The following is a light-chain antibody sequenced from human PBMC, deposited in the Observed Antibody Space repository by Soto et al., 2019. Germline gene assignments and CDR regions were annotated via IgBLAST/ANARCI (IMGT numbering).Light chain of an antibody. CDR3: QHRTTWPAT. Sequence: EIVLTQSPATLSLSPGERATLSCRASQSVRSYLAWYQQKPGQAPRLLIYDASNRATGIPARFSGSGSGTDFTLTISSLEPEDFAVYYCQHRTTWPATFGQGTRLEIK. CDR1: QSVRSY. V-gene: IGKV3-11*01. J-gene: IGKJ5*01. CDR2: DAS.